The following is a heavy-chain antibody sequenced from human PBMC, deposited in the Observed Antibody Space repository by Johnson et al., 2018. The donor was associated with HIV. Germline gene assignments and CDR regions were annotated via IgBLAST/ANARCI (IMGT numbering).Heavy chain of an antibody. Sequence: VQLVESGGGLVQPGGSLRLSCEASGFTFDDYGMSWVRQGPGKGLEWGSGINWNGGSRGYADSLMGRFTISRDNAKKSLYLQMKSLRGEDTALYYCARFRYYYDSSVYQDAFDIWGQGTMVTVSS. D-gene: IGHD3-22*01. CDR2: INWNGGSR. CDR1: GFTFDDYG. J-gene: IGHJ3*02. V-gene: IGHV3-20*04. CDR3: ARFRYYYDSSVYQDAFDI.